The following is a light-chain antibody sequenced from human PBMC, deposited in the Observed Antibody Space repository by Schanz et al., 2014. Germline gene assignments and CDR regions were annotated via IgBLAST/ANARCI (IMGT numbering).Light chain of an antibody. CDR2: WAS. J-gene: IGKJ1*01. CDR3: QQYSGPPA. CDR1: QSVFYSSHNKNN. V-gene: IGKV4-1*01. Sequence: DIVMTQSPDFLAVSLGERATIHCKSSQSVFYSSHNKNNLAWYQQKPGQPPKLLIYWASTRESGVPDLFSGSFFFVFFFFFFFSLQAEDVAVYYGQQYSGPPAFGQGTKVEGK.